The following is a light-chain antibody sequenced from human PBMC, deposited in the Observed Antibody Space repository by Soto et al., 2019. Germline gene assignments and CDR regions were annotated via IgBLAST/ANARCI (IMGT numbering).Light chain of an antibody. Sequence: QSALTQPASVSGSPGQSITISCTGTRSDVGGYNYVSWYKQRPGKAPKLVIYDVSHRPSGVSNRFFGSKSGNTASLIISGLQAEDEADYYCFSYSTRRARIFGGGTKLTVL. CDR2: DVS. J-gene: IGLJ2*01. V-gene: IGLV2-14*01. CDR1: RSDVGGYNY. CDR3: FSYSTRRARI.